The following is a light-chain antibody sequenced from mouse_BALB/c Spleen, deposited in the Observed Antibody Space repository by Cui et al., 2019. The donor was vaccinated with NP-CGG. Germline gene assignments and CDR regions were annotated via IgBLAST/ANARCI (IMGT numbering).Light chain of an antibody. CDR3: ALWYSNHWV. V-gene: IGLV1*01. Sequence: VVTKQSALTTSPGETVTLTCRSSTGAVTTSNYANWVQEKPDHLFTGLIGGTNNRAPGVPARFSGSLIGDKAALTITGAQTEDEAIYFCALWYSNHWVFGGGTKLTAL. J-gene: IGLJ1*01. CDR2: GTN. CDR1: TGAVTTSNY.